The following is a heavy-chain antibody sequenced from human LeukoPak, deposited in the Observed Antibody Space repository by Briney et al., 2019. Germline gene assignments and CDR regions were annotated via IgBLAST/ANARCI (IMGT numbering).Heavy chain of an antibody. Sequence: GRRLRLSCAASVFTFSSYAMRWVRQASGRGLECVLDIRGSGGSTFYADSVKGRFTISRDNSKNTMYLQMNSLGAEDTAVYYCAKESSGDYDADYFDYWGQGTLVTVSS. CDR1: VFTFSSYA. J-gene: IGHJ4*02. D-gene: IGHD4-17*01. CDR3: AKESSGDYDADYFDY. V-gene: IGHV3-23*01. CDR2: IRGSGGST.